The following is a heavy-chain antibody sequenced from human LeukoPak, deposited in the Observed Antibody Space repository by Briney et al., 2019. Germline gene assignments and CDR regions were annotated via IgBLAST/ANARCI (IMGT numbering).Heavy chain of an antibody. D-gene: IGHD5-24*01. CDR1: GYSFTSYW. V-gene: IGHV5-51*01. Sequence: GESLTISCKGAGYSFTSYWIGWVRQLAGEGLEWMGIIYPGNSDTRYSQSFHGRVTISADKSINTAYLQWSSLKASDTAIYYCARHGPLEMATTDIDYWGQGTLVTVSS. J-gene: IGHJ4*02. CDR3: ARHGPLEMATTDIDY. CDR2: IYPGNSDT.